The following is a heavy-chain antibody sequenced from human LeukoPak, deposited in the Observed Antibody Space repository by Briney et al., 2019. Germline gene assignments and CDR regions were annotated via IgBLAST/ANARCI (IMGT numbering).Heavy chain of an antibody. D-gene: IGHD3-10*01. V-gene: IGHV3-33*07. CDR2: IWFDGSNK. Sequence: GGSLRLSCEASGRTIGLYGMFWVRQAPGKGLEWVAAIWFDGSNKYYADSVKGRFTISRDNSRNTVLLQMDSLSAEDTAVYYCAREKYEGSGSHYFALDVWGQGTLVTVSS. CDR1: GRTIGLYG. CDR3: AREKYEGSGSHYFALDV. J-gene: IGHJ4*02.